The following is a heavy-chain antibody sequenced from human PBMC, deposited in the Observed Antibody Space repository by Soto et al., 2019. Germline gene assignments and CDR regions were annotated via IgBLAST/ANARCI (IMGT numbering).Heavy chain of an antibody. J-gene: IGHJ4*02. V-gene: IGHV3-23*01. Sequence: GGSLRLSGAASGFTFSSYAISWVRQAPGKGLEWVSAISGSGGSTYYAGSVKGRFTISRDNSKNTLYLQMNSLRAEDTAVYYCAKRTGWYNYWGQGTLVTVSS. CDR3: AKRTGWYNY. D-gene: IGHD6-19*01. CDR1: GFTFSSYA. CDR2: ISGSGGST.